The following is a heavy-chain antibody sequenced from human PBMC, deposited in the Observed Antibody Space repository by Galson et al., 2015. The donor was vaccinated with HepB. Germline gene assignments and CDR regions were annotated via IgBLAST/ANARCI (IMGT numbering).Heavy chain of an antibody. CDR1: GYTFTSYS. CDR3: TRELVTMVRGVISDY. Sequence: SVKVSCKASGYTFTSYSMHWVRQAPGQRLEWMGWINAGNGNTKYSQKFQGRVTITRDTAASTAYMELSSLRSEDTAVYYCTRELVTMVRGVISDYWGQGTLVTVSS. D-gene: IGHD3-10*01. J-gene: IGHJ4*02. V-gene: IGHV1-3*01. CDR2: INAGNGNT.